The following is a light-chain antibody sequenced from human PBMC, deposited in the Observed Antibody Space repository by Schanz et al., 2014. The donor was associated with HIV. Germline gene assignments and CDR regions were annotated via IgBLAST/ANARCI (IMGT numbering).Light chain of an antibody. CDR1: QTITSNF. CDR3: QQYGSSPWT. Sequence: EIVLTQSPGTLSLFPGERAALSCRASQTITSNFLAWYQQRPGQAPRLLIYGASNRATGVPDRFSGSGSGTDFTLTISRVEPEDYAVYYCQQYGSSPWTFGQGTRVDVK. V-gene: IGKV3-20*01. CDR2: GAS. J-gene: IGKJ1*01.